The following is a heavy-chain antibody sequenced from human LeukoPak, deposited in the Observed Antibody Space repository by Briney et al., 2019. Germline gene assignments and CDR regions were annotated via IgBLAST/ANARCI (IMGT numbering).Heavy chain of an antibody. CDR1: GGTFSSYA. V-gene: IGHV1-69*04. CDR2: IIPILGIA. J-gene: IGHJ5*02. Sequence: SVKVSCKASGGTFSSYAIIWVRQAPGQGLEWMGRIIPILGIANYAQKFQGRVTITADKSTSTAYMELSSLRSEDTAVYYCARSHYSSSWMDWFDPWGQGTLVTVSS. CDR3: ARSHYSSSWMDWFDP. D-gene: IGHD6-13*01.